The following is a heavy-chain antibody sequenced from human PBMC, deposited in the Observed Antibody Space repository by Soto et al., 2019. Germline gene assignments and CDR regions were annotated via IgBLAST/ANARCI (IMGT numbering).Heavy chain of an antibody. CDR2: INPSGST. CDR1: GGSFSDYY. J-gene: IGHJ2*01. Sequence: QVHIQQWGAGLLKPSETLSLTCAVYGGSFSDYYWSWIRQPPGKGLEWIGEINPSGSTNYNPSLKTRLTIAVDTSKNPLFLRLSSVTAADTSVYYCARGGIVVVVAATNCYFDLWGRGTPVTVSS. D-gene: IGHD2-15*01. V-gene: IGHV4-34*01. CDR3: ARGGIVVVVAATNCYFDL.